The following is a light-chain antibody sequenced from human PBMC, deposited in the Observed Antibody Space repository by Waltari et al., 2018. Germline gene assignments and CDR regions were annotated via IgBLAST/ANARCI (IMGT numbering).Light chain of an antibody. CDR3: QQRRTLRIT. Sequence: EIVLTQSPATLSLSPGERATLSCRASQSVSSYLAWYQHKPGQAPRPIIYDVFRRATASPARFTGSGCGTDFTLTISSLEPEDFAVYYWQQRRTLRITCGQGTRLEI. J-gene: IGKJ5*01. CDR1: QSVSSY. CDR2: DVF. V-gene: IGKV3-11*01.